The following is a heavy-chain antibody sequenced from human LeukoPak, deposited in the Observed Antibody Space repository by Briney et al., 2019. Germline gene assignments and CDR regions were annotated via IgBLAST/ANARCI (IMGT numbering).Heavy chain of an antibody. V-gene: IGHV3-23*01. CDR1: GFTIRSYG. D-gene: IGHD3-16*01. CDR3: AKEVLGLRWIDY. J-gene: IGHJ4*02. CDR2: ISGSGGST. Sequence: PGGSLRLSCAASGFTIRSYGMSWVRQAPGKGLEWVSAISGSGGSTYYADSVKGRFTISRDNSKNTLYLQMNSLRAEDTAVYYCAKEVLGLRWIDYWGQGTLVTVSS.